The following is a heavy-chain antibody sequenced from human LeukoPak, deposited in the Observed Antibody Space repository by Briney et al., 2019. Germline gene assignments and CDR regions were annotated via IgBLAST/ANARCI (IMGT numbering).Heavy chain of an antibody. CDR3: AKGEGSGMHHYGMDV. D-gene: IGHD3-10*01. J-gene: IGHJ6*02. CDR2: ISWNSDNK. CDR1: GFTFDDYA. V-gene: IGHV3-9*01. Sequence: PPGGSLRLSCAASGFTFDDYAMHWVRQAPGKGLEWVSGISWNSDNKGYAESVKGRFTISRDNAKNFLYLQMNSLRAEDTALYYCAKGEGSGMHHYGMDVWGQGTTVTVSS.